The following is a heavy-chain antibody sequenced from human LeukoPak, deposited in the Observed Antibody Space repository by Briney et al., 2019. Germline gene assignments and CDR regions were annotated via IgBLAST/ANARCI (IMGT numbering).Heavy chain of an antibody. CDR1: GFTFSSYG. CDR3: ARAPLDSSGYYYFDY. D-gene: IGHD3-22*01. J-gene: IGHJ4*02. V-gene: IGHV3-33*01. Sequence: GGSLRLSCAASGFTFSSYGMHWVRQAPGNGLEWVAVIWYDGSNKYYADSVKGRFTISRDNSKNTLYLQMNSLRAEDTAVYYCARAPLDSSGYYYFDYWGQGTLVTVSS. CDR2: IWYDGSNK.